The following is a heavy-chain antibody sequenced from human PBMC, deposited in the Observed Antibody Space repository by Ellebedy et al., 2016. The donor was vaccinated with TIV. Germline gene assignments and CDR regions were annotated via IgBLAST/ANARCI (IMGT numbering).Heavy chain of an antibody. CDR3: ARPGLTISGTRWFDT. CDR2: IGSEGVDK. V-gene: IGHV3-23*01. Sequence: GESLKISCAASGFTFRNYAMSWVRLAQGKGLEWVSGIGSEGVDKHSADSVKGRFTISGDNSKNTLYLQMNSLTAEDTAVYYCARPGLTISGTRWFDTWGQGTLVTVSS. CDR1: GFTFRNYA. J-gene: IGHJ5*02. D-gene: IGHD5-24*01.